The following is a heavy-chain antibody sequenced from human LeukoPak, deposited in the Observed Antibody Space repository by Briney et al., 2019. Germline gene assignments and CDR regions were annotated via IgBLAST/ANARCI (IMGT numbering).Heavy chain of an antibody. Sequence: GGSLRLSCAASGLTFDDYAMHWVRQAPGKGLEWVAGITWNSGSIDYADSVKGRFTISRDNAKSSLYLQMNSLSGEDTALYYCAKDANPHYYAMDVWGQGTTVTVSS. V-gene: IGHV3-9*01. J-gene: IGHJ6*02. CDR2: ITWNSGSI. CDR3: AKDANPHYYAMDV. CDR1: GLTFDDYA.